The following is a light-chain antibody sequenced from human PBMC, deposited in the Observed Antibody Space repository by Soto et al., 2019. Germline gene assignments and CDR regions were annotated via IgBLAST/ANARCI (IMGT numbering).Light chain of an antibody. Sequence: DIQITQSPSSLSASVGDRVNITCRASQSISSYLNWYQQKPEKAPKLLIYAASSLQSGVPSRFSGSGSGTDFTLTISSLQPEDFATYYCQQSYTTPRTFGQGTKLELK. CDR2: AAS. V-gene: IGKV1-39*01. CDR3: QQSYTTPRT. J-gene: IGKJ1*01. CDR1: QSISSY.